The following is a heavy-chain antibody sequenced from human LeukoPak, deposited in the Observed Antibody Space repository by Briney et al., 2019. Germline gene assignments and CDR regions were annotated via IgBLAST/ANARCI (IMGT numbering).Heavy chain of an antibody. CDR1: GFIFSSHG. CDR3: AKGPVVTFDI. D-gene: IGHD2-15*01. Sequence: QSGGSLRLSCAASGFIFSSHGMNWVRQAPGKGLEWVSGISPSGDITYYADSVKGRFTISRDNSKNTVYLQMNSLRAEDTAVYYCAKGPVVTFDIWGQGTMVTVSS. V-gene: IGHV3-23*01. J-gene: IGHJ3*02. CDR2: ISPSGDIT.